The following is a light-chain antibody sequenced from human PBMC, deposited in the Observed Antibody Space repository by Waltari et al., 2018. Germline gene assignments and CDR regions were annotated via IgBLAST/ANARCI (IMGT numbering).Light chain of an antibody. V-gene: IGLV3-19*01. J-gene: IGLJ3*02. CDR3: NSRDISGNHWV. CDR1: RLRQRF. Sequence: SSELTQDPAVSVALGQTVRITCQGDRLRQRFASWYQQKPGQAPVLVVFGVGNRPSGIPDRFSGSNSGNTAFLTITGAQADDEADYYCNSRDISGNHWVFGGGTRLTVL. CDR2: GVG.